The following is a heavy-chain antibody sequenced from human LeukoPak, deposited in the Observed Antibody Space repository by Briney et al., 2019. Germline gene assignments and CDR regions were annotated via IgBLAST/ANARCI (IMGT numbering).Heavy chain of an antibody. J-gene: IGHJ4*02. Sequence: SETLSLTCTVSGGSISSYYWSWIRQPPGKGLEWIGYIYYSGSTNYNPSLKGRVTISVDTSKNQFSLKLSSVTAADTAVYYCARHNTYYYDSSGYDYWGQGTLVTVSS. CDR3: ARHNTYYYDSSGYDY. CDR2: IYYSGST. D-gene: IGHD3-22*01. CDR1: GGSISSYY. V-gene: IGHV4-59*08.